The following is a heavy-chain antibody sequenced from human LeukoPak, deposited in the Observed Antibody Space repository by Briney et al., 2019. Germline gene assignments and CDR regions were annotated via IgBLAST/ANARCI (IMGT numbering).Heavy chain of an antibody. D-gene: IGHD3-10*01. Sequence: GGSLRLSCAASGFTFSRYSMNWVRQAPGKGLEWVAFIRYDGSNKYYADSVKGRFTISRDNSKNTLYLQMNSLRAGDTAVYYCARCHGSGSYSDRNFDYWGQGTLVTVSS. CDR3: ARCHGSGSYSDRNFDY. V-gene: IGHV3-30*02. J-gene: IGHJ4*02. CDR1: GFTFSRYS. CDR2: IRYDGSNK.